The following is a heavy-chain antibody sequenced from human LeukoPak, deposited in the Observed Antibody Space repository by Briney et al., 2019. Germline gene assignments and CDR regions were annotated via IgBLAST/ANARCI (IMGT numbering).Heavy chain of an antibody. J-gene: IGHJ5*02. D-gene: IGHD3-10*01. CDR1: GFTFSSYG. V-gene: IGHV3-23*01. CDR3: AKVGMVRGVRNWFDP. Sequence: GGSLRLSCAASGFTFSSYGMSWVRQAPGKGLEWVSAISGSGGSTYYADSVKGRFTISRDNSKNTLYLQMNSLRAEDTAVYYCAKVGMVRGVRNWFDPWGQGTLVTVSS. CDR2: ISGSGGST.